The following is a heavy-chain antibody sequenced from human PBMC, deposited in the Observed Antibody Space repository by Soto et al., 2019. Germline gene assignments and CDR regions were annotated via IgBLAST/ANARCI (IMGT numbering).Heavy chain of an antibody. D-gene: IGHD3-10*01. J-gene: IGHJ5*02. CDR1: GFTFGPTD. CDR2: IDGSGGIT. CDR3: VKNSGWFNT. V-gene: IGHV3-23*01. Sequence: QLLQSGGGLVQPGGSLTLSCAASGFTFGPTDMSWVRQAPGEGLEWVSTIDGSGGITYYADSVKGRFTISRDNSRNTVYLQMNSLRGDDTALYYCVKNSGWFNTWGQGALVTVSS.